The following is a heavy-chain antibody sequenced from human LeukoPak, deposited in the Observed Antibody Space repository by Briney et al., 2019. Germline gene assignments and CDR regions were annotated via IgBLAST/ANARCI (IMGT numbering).Heavy chain of an antibody. V-gene: IGHV3-23*01. Sequence: GGSLRLSCSASGFSLTTYPMAWVRQAAGKGLEWVSVIGPDGGGIQYVDSVKGRFTISRDNSKNTLYLQMNSLRAEDTAVYYCAKAAVAGLYYLDYWGQGTLVTVSS. CDR1: GFSLTTYP. CDR3: AKAAVAGLYYLDY. D-gene: IGHD6-19*01. CDR2: IGPDGGGI. J-gene: IGHJ4*02.